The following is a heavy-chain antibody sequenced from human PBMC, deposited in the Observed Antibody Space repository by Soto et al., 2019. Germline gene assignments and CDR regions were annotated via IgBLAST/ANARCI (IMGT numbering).Heavy chain of an antibody. CDR1: GYTFTSYA. Sequence: ASVKVSCKASGYTFTSYAMHWVRQAPGQRFEWMGWINAGNGNTKSSERFQGRVTITRDASATTVHMELSSLTFEDTAVYYCAREFPSLSSSWREYFHPWGQGTLVTVSS. CDR2: INAGNGNT. D-gene: IGHD6-13*01. J-gene: IGHJ1*01. V-gene: IGHV1-3*01. CDR3: AREFPSLSSSWREYFHP.